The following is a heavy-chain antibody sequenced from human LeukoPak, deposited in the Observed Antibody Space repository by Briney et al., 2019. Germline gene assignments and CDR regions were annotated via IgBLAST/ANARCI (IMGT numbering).Heavy chain of an antibody. V-gene: IGHV3-74*01. CDR1: GXTFSSYW. J-gene: IGHJ3*01. Sequence: GGSLRLSCAASGXTFSSYWMHWVRQAPGKGLVWVSHINSDGGSTTYADSVEGRFTISRDNTKNTLYLQMNSLRAEDTAVYSCARDYGDAFDLWGQGTMVTVSS. CDR2: INSDGGST. D-gene: IGHD3-16*01. CDR3: ARDYGDAFDL.